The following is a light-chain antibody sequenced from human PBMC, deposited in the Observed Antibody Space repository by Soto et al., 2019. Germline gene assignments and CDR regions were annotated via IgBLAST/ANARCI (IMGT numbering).Light chain of an antibody. CDR2: DVS. CDR1: SSDVGGYNY. V-gene: IGLV2-14*03. J-gene: IGLJ1*01. Sequence: QSVLTQPASVSGSPGQSTTISCTGTSSDVGGYNYVSWYQHHPGKAPKLMIFDVSNRPSGVSNRFSGSKSGNTASLTISGLQAEDEAYYYCSSYTASSTYLFESGTKV. CDR3: SSYTASSTYL.